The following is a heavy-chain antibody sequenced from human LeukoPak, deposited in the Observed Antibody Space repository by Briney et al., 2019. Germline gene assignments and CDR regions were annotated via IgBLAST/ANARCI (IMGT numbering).Heavy chain of an antibody. CDR3: ASFGVVVAAARFDP. V-gene: IGHV1-18*04. D-gene: IGHD2-15*01. CDR2: ISAYNGNT. J-gene: IGHJ5*02. CDR1: GGTFSSYG. Sequence: ASVKVSCKASGGTFSSYGISWVRQAPGQGLEWMGWISAYNGNTNYAQKLQGRVTMTTDTSTSTAYKELRSLRSDDTAVYYCASFGVVVAAARFDPWGQGTLVTVSS.